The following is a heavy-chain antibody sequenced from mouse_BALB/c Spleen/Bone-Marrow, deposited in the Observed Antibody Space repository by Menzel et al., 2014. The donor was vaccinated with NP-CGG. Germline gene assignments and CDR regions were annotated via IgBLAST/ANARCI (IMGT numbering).Heavy chain of an antibody. Sequence: EVQVVESGPELVKPGAPVKMSCKASGYTFTDYYMKWVKQSHGKNLEWIGAINPNNGDTFYNQKFKGKATLTVDTSSSTAYMQLNSLTSEDSAVYYCVTKGSSGYGLFAYWGQGTLVTVSA. J-gene: IGHJ3*01. CDR3: VTKGSSGYGLFAY. V-gene: IGHV1-26*01. D-gene: IGHD3-1*01. CDR1: GYTFTDYY. CDR2: INPNNGDT.